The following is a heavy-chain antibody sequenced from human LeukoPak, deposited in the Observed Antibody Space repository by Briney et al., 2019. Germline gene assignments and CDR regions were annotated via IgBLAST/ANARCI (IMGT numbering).Heavy chain of an antibody. Sequence: GGSLRLSCAASGFIFSNYAMYWVRQAPGEGLEWVSAISGRSDNTYYADSVKGRFTLSRDSSKNTLYLQMNSLRADDTAVYYCAKWGDYDVLTGYYVSDFWGQGTLVTASS. CDR3: AKWGDYDVLTGYYVSDF. J-gene: IGHJ4*02. D-gene: IGHD3-9*01. V-gene: IGHV3-23*01. CDR2: ISGRSDNT. CDR1: GFIFSNYA.